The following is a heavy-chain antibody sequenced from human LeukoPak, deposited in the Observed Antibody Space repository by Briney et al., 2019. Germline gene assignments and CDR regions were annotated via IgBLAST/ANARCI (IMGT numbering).Heavy chain of an antibody. J-gene: IGHJ4*02. D-gene: IGHD5-12*01. CDR1: GGSISPYY. CDR3: ARDASGYDVMYYFDY. V-gene: IGHV4-59*01. CDR2: IHYSGTT. Sequence: SETLSLTCTVSGGSISPYYWSWIWQPPGKGLEWIGYIHYSGTTNYNPSLKSRVTISVDTSKNQFSLHLISVTAADTAVYYCARDASGYDVMYYFDYWGQGTLVTVSS.